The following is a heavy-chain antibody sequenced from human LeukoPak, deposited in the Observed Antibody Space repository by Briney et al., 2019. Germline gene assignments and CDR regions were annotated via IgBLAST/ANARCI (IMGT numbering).Heavy chain of an antibody. Sequence: PGGSLRLSCTATGFSFTFYSMHWVRQAPGKGLEWVSSISADTTYINYSDSVKGRFTISRDNAKNSLYLQMNSLRAEDTAVYYCARGYSSSLGVDYWGQGTLVTVSS. CDR1: GFSFTFYS. CDR3: ARGYSSSLGVDY. V-gene: IGHV3-21*01. D-gene: IGHD6-6*01. J-gene: IGHJ4*02. CDR2: ISADTTYI.